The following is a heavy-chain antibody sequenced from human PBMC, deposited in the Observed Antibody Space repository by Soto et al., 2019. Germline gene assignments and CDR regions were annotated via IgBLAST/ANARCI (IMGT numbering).Heavy chain of an antibody. V-gene: IGHV3-74*01. Sequence: EVQLVESGGGLVQPGGSLRLSCAASGFTFSSYWMHWVRQAPGKGLVWVSRINSDGSSTSYADSVKGRFTISRDNAKNPLYLQMNSLRAEDTAVYYCAVLDSSGYYYSIFDYWGQGTLVTVSS. J-gene: IGHJ4*02. CDR1: GFTFSSYW. CDR2: INSDGSST. D-gene: IGHD3-22*01. CDR3: AVLDSSGYYYSIFDY.